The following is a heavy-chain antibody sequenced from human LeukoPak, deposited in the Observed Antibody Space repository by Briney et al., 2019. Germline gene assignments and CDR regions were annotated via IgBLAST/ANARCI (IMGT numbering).Heavy chain of an antibody. J-gene: IGHJ4*02. CDR2: ISSDASDT. V-gene: IGHV3-74*01. CDR1: GFTFSSYW. Sequence: PGGSLRLSCAASGFTFSSYWMHWVRQAPGKGLVWVSRISSDASDTNYADSVKGRFTISRDNAKNTLYLPMNSLRAEDTAVYYCARGSYSLGGFDYWGQGTLVTVSS. CDR3: ARGSYSLGGFDY. D-gene: IGHD6-13*01.